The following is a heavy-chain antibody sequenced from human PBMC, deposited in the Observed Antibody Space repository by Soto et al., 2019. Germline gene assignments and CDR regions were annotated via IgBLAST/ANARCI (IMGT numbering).Heavy chain of an antibody. V-gene: IGHV1-69*04. CDR2: IIPIIGII. J-gene: IGHJ5*02. CDR1: GYTFTSYG. D-gene: IGHD4-4*01. Sequence: SVKVSCKASGYTFTSYGISWVRQAPGQGLEWMGRIIPIIGIINYAQKFQGRVTISADKFTGTAYMELTGLRSDDTAVYYCAGDPDSHYNDSHASSYPWGQGTLVTVLL. CDR3: AGDPDSHYNDSHASSYP.